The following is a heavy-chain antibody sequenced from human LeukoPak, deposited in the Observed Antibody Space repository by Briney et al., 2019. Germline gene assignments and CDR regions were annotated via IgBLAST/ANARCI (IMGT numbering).Heavy chain of an antibody. V-gene: IGHV4-59*08. Sequence: SETLSLTCTVSGGSINGYYWSWIRQPPGKGLEWIGYSYHSGSTSYNPSLKNRVTISIDTSKNQFSLNLSSVTAADTAVYYCARRPPGRPFDYWGQGTLVTVSS. CDR3: ARRPPGRPFDY. CDR1: GGSINGYY. D-gene: IGHD6-25*01. CDR2: SYHSGST. J-gene: IGHJ4*02.